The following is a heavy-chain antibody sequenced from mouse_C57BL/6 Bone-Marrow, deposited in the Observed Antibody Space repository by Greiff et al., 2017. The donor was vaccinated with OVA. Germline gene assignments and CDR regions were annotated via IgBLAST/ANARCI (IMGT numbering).Heavy chain of an antibody. CDR1: GYTFTTHP. V-gene: IGHV1-47*01. Sequence: VQLQASGAELVKPGASVKMSRKASGYTFTTHPLERMKQNHGKSPEWIGNFYPYNDDTKNNVKFKGKATLTVEKSSSTVYLELSRLTSDNSAVYDGARGTTVVAPYAMDYWGQGTSVTVSA. CDR2: FYPYNDDT. CDR3: ARGTTVVAPYAMDY. J-gene: IGHJ4*01. D-gene: IGHD1-1*01.